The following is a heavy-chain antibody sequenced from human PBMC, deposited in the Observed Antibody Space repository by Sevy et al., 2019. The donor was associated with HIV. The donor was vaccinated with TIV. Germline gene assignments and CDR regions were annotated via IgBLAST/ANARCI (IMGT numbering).Heavy chain of an antibody. J-gene: IGHJ6*03. CDR3: ARDKYCSNTSCETVYYYYMDV. Sequence: GGSLRLSCAASGFTFSDYYMSWIRQAPGKGLEWVSYISSSGSTIYYADSVKGRFTISRDNAKNSRYLQMNSLRAEDTAVYYCARDKYCSNTSCETVYYYYMDVWGKGTTVTVSS. CDR1: GFTFSDYY. CDR2: ISSSGSTI. V-gene: IGHV3-11*01. D-gene: IGHD2-2*01.